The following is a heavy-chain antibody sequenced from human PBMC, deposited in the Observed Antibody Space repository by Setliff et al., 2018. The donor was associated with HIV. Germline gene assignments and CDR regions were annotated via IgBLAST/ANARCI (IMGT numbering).Heavy chain of an antibody. CDR3: ARVDGYNALGY. CDR1: GFSVSSNY. V-gene: IGHV3-66*01. CDR2: IYSGGSTSI. D-gene: IGHD5-12*01. J-gene: IGHJ4*02. Sequence: PGGSLRLSCAASGFSVSSNYMTWVRQAPGKGLEWVSVIYSGGSTSIYYADSVKGRFSISRDNAKNSLYLQMNSLRAEDTAVYYCARVDGYNALGYWGQGTLVTVSS.